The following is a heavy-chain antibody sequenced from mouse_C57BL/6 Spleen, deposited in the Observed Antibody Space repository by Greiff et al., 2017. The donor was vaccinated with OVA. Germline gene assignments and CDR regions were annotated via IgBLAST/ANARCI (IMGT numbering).Heavy chain of an antibody. V-gene: IGHV1-39*01. CDR3: ARSGCDSSYLDY. Sequence: EVQLKESGPELVKPGASVKISCKASGYSFTDYNMNWVKQSNGKSLEWIGVINPNYGTTSYNQKFKGKATLTVDQSSSTAYMQLNSLTSEDSAVDYGARSGCDSSYLDYWGQGTTLTVSS. CDR2: INPNYGTT. J-gene: IGHJ2*01. CDR1: GYSFTDYN. D-gene: IGHD1-1*01.